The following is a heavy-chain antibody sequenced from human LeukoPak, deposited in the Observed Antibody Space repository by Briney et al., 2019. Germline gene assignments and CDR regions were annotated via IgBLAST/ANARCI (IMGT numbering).Heavy chain of an antibody. CDR1: GFTFSSYA. D-gene: IGHD1-26*01. J-gene: IGHJ4*02. CDR2: ISYDGSNK. Sequence: GGSLRLSCAASGFTFSSYAMHWVRQAPGKGLEWVAVISYDGSNKYYADSVKGRFTISRDNSKNTLYLQMNSLRAEDTAVYYCARGPAANSGNYYVGDYWGQGTLVTVSS. V-gene: IGHV3-30*04. CDR3: ARGPAANSGNYYVGDY.